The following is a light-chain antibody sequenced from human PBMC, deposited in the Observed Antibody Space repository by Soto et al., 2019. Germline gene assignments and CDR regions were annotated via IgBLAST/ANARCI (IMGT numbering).Light chain of an antibody. CDR3: QQSYSTPVT. Sequence: DIQMTQSPSSLSASVGDRVTITCRASQGISSYLNWYQQKPGKAPKLPIYASSSLQRGVPSSFSGSGSGTDFTLTISTLQPEDFATYYCQQSYSTPVTFGGGTKVEIK. V-gene: IGKV1-39*01. J-gene: IGKJ4*01. CDR2: ASS. CDR1: QGISSY.